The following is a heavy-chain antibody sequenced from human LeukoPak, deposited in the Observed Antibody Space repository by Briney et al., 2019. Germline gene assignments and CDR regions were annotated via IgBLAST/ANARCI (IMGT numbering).Heavy chain of an antibody. CDR1: GFTFSNYP. Sequence: GGSLRLSCAASGFTFSNYPMSWVRQAPGKGLEWVSYISSSGSSTYYADSVKGRFTISRDNSKNTLSLQMNSLRAEDTAVYYCAKDRFSSGWYYFDFWGQGTLVTVSS. V-gene: IGHV3-23*01. CDR3: AKDRFSSGWYYFDF. CDR2: ISSSGSST. J-gene: IGHJ4*02. D-gene: IGHD6-19*01.